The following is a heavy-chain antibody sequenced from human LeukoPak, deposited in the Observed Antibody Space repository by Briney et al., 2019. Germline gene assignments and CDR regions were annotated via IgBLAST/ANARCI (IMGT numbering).Heavy chain of an antibody. CDR1: GFTFSSYI. Sequence: PGGSLRLSCAASGFTFSSYIMNWVRQAPGKGLEWVSSISSSSSYIYYADSVKGRFTISRDNAKNSLYLQMNSLRAEDTAVYYCARVEGAKLGAFDIWGQGTLVTVSS. V-gene: IGHV3-21*01. D-gene: IGHD1-26*01. J-gene: IGHJ3*02. CDR3: ARVEGAKLGAFDI. CDR2: ISSSSSYI.